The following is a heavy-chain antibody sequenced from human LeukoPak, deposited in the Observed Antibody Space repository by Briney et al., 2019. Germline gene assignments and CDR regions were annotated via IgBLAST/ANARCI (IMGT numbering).Heavy chain of an antibody. CDR1: GFSFSSYE. D-gene: IGHD5-18*01. V-gene: IGHV3-48*03. J-gene: IGHJ4*02. Sequence: RPGGPLRLSCAASGFSFSSYEMNWVRQAPGKGLEWVTYISSSGSTIYYADYVKGRFTVSRDNAKNSLYLQMNNLRAEDTALYYCGRDRVGGRGYCPDYLGQGTLVIVCS. CDR2: ISSSGSTI. CDR3: GRDRVGGRGYCPDY.